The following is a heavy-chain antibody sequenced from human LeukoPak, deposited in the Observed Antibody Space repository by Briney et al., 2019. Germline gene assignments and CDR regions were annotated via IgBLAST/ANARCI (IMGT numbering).Heavy chain of an antibody. CDR1: GFTFSSYW. CDR3: ARDWVAGVPFDAFDI. V-gene: IGHV3-7*03. Sequence: GGSLRLSCAASGFTFSSYWMSWVRQAPGKELEWVANIKQDGSEKYYVDSVKGRFTISRDNAKNSLYLHMNSLTAEDTAMYYCARDWVAGVPFDAFDIWGQGTMVSVSS. CDR2: IKQDGSEK. D-gene: IGHD3-10*01. J-gene: IGHJ3*02.